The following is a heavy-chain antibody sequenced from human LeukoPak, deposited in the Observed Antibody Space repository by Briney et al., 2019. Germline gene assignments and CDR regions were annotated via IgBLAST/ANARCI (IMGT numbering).Heavy chain of an antibody. V-gene: IGHV3-33*01. Sequence: HPGGSLRLSCAASGFTFSSYGMPWVRQAPGKGLEWVAVIWYDGSNKYYADSVKGRFTISRDNSKNTLYLQMNSLRAEDTAVYYCARVGYSSSWSGDYYYGMDVWGQGTTVTVSS. CDR1: GFTFSSYG. CDR2: IWYDGSNK. D-gene: IGHD6-13*01. CDR3: ARVGYSSSWSGDYYYGMDV. J-gene: IGHJ6*02.